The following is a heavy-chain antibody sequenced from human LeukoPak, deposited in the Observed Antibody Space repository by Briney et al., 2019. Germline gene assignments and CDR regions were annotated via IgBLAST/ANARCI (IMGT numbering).Heavy chain of an antibody. Sequence: GASVKVPCKASGYTFTVYHIHWVRQAPGQGLEWMGWIDPNSGDTNYAQKFQGSVTVTRDTSITTAYMELNSLRSDDTAVYYCARASPYSTSSGFAFWGQGTPVTVSS. CDR1: GYTFTVYH. CDR2: IDPNSGDT. J-gene: IGHJ4*02. V-gene: IGHV1-2*02. CDR3: ARASPYSTSSGFAF. D-gene: IGHD6-6*01.